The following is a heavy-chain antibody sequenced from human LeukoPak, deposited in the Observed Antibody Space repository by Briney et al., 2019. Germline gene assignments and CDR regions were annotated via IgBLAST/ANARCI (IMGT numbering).Heavy chain of an antibody. CDR2: IKEDGSEK. CDR1: GFTFSRYW. D-gene: IGHD5-18*01. V-gene: IGHV3-7*03. CDR3: ATRGAYSPPY. J-gene: IGHJ4*02. Sequence: GGSLRLSCAASGFTFSRYWMTWVRQAPGKGLEWVAHIKEDGSEKYCVDSVKGRFTISRDNSKNTLYLQMNSLRAEDTAVYYCATRGAYSPPYWGQGTLVSVSS.